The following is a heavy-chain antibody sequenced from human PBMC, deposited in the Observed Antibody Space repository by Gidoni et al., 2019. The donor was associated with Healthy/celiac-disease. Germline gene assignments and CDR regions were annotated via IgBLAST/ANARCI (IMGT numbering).Heavy chain of an antibody. V-gene: IGHV3-53*01. J-gene: IGHJ6*02. CDR1: GFTVSSNY. CDR2: IYSGGST. Sequence: EVQLVESGGGLIQPGVSLRLSCAASGFTVSSNYMSWVRQAPGKGLEWVSVIYSGGSTYYADSVKGRFTISRDNSKNTLYLQMNSLRAEDTAVYYCARDVYYYYGMDVWGQGTTVTVSS. CDR3: ARDVYYYYGMDV.